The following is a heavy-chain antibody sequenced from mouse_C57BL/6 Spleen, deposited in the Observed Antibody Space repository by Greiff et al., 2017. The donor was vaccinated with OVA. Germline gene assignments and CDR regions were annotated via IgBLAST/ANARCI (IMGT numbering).Heavy chain of an antibody. CDR2: IDPSDSYT. J-gene: IGHJ2*01. V-gene: IGHV1-50*01. Sequence: QVQLKQSGAELVKPGASVKLSCKASGYTFTSYWMQWVKQRPGQGLEWIGEIDPSDSYTNYNQKFKGKATLTVDTSSSTAYMQLSSLTSEDSAVYYCARTYFDYWGQGTTLTVSS. CDR3: ARTYFDY. CDR1: GYTFTSYW.